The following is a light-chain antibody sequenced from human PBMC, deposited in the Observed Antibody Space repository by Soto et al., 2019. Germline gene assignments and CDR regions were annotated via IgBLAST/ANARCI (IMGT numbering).Light chain of an antibody. V-gene: IGKV3-11*01. CDR1: QSVHSN. CDR2: DIS. CDR3: HHRYNWPET. Sequence: EIVMTQSPATLSLSPGETATLSCRASQSVHSNLAWFQQHPGQAPRLLIYDISIRATGIPARFSGSGSGTDFTLTISSLEPEDFAVYYCHHRYNWPETFGPGTKVDIK. J-gene: IGKJ3*01.